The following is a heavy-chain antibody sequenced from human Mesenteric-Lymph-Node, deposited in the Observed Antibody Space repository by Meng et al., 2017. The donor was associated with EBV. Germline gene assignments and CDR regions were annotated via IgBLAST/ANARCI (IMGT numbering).Heavy chain of an antibody. CDR1: GGSFRGDY. CDR3: ARGKTVGRSPWFDP. J-gene: IGHJ5*02. CDR2: SNQSGST. D-gene: IGHD4-11*01. V-gene: IGHV4-34*01. Sequence: WGEGPLNPSGTLAPTWAGYGGSFRGDYWTWIRHSPGKGLEWIGESNQSGSTSYNPSLKSRVTISVDTSQNQFSLKLSSVTAADTAVYYCARGKTVGRSPWFDPWGQGTLVTVSS.